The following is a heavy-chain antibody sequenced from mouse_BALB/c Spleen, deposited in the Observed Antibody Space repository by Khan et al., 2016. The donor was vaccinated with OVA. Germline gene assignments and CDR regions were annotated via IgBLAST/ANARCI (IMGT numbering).Heavy chain of an antibody. CDR2: IYPGNTDT. V-gene: IGHV1-5*01. J-gene: IGHJ3*01. CDR1: GYTFTSYW. Sequence: EVQLQQSGTVLARPGASVKMSCKASGYTFTSYWMHWVKQRPGQGLEWIGDIYPGNTDTNYNQKFKGKATLNAVTSTSTAYMELSSLTNEDSAVYYCTRRNWDVARFAYWGQGTLVAVSA. CDR3: TRRNWDVARFAY. D-gene: IGHD4-1*01.